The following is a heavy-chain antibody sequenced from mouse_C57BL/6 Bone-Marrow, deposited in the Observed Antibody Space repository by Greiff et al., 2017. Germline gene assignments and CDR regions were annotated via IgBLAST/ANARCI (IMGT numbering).Heavy chain of an antibody. D-gene: IGHD2-4*01. CDR3: TRPTMITTGGYCDY. CDR2: IDPENGDT. V-gene: IGHV14-4*01. J-gene: IGHJ2*01. CDR1: GFNIKDDY. Sequence: VQLQQSGAELVRPGASVKLSCTASGFNIKDDYMHWVKQRPEQGLEWIGWIDPENGDTEYASKFQGKATITADTSSNTAYLQLSSLTSEDTAVYYCTRPTMITTGGYCDYWGQGTTLTVSS.